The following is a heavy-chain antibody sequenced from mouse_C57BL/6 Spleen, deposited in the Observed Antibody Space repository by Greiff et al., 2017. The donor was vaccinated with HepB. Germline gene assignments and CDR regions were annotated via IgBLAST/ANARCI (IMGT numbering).Heavy chain of an antibody. V-gene: IGHV1-50*01. CDR1: GYTFTSYW. J-gene: IGHJ2*01. CDR2: IDPSDSYT. CDR3: ARRTLHYFDY. Sequence: QVQLQQPGAELVKPGASVKLSCKASGYTFTSYWMQWVKQRPGQGLEWIGEIDPSDSYTNYNQKFKGKATLTVDTSSSTAYMQLSSLTSEDSAVYYCARRTLHYFDYWGQGTTLTVSS.